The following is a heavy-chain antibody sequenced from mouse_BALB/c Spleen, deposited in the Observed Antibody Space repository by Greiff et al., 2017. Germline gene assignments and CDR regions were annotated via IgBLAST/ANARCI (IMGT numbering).Heavy chain of an antibody. CDR1: GYAFSSYW. CDR2: IYPGDGDT. V-gene: IGHV1-80*01. Sequence: LMESGAELVRPGSSVKISCKASGYAFSSYWMNWVKQRPGQGLEWIGQIYPGDGDTNYNGKFKGKATLTADKSSSTAYMQLSSLTSEDSAVYFCARDGYFAYWGQGTLVTVSA. D-gene: IGHD2-3*01. CDR3: ARDGYFAY. J-gene: IGHJ3*01.